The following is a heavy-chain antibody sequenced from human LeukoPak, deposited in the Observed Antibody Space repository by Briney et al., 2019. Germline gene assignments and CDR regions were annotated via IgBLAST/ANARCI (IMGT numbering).Heavy chain of an antibody. CDR3: AKVVSYYYDSSSYSLDAFDI. Sequence: GGSLRLSCAASGFTFSDYAMTWVRQAPGKGLEWVATISGSGVMTYYADSVKGRFTISRDNSKNTLYLQMNSLRGEDTAVYYCAKVVSYYYDSSSYSLDAFDIWGQGTMVTVSS. D-gene: IGHD3-22*01. CDR1: GFTFSDYA. J-gene: IGHJ3*02. CDR2: ISGSGVMT. V-gene: IGHV3-23*01.